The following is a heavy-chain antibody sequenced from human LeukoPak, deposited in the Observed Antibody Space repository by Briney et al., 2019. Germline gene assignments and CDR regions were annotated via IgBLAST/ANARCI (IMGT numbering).Heavy chain of an antibody. J-gene: IGHJ5*02. CDR1: GYRFTSYG. CDR2: ISAYNGNT. CDR3: ARAGIPGYCTNVTCSNWLDP. D-gene: IGHD2-8*01. V-gene: IGHV1-18*01. Sequence: ASVKVSCKASGYRFTSYGISWVRQAPGQGLEWMGWISAYNGNTNYAQKLQGRVTMTTDTSTNTAYMELSSLRSEDTAVYYCARAGIPGYCTNVTCSNWLDPWGQGTLVTVSS.